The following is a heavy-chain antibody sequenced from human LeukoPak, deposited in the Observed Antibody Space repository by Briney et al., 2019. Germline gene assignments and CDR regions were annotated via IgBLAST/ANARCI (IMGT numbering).Heavy chain of an antibody. CDR2: IIPLSESP. V-gene: IGHV1-69*13. Sequence: GASVKVSCKTSGGTFSRHSISWVRQAPGQGLEWVGGIIPLSESPNYAQKFQGRVTITADDSTSTTYMELSSLRSDDTAVYYCARDNSVRDEAWWFNPWGQGTLVTVSS. CDR3: ARDNSVRDEAWWFNP. D-gene: IGHD5-24*01. CDR1: GGTFSRHS. J-gene: IGHJ5*02.